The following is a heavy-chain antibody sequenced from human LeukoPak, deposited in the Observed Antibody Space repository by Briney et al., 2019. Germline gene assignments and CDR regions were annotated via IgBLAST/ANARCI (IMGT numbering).Heavy chain of an antibody. V-gene: IGHV4-59*01. CDR1: GGSISSYY. D-gene: IGHD1/OR15-1a*01. J-gene: IGHJ4*02. Sequence: PSETLSLTCTVSGGSISSYYWSWIRQPPGKGLEWLGYIYYSGSTNYNPSLKSRVTISVDTSKNQFSLKLSSVTAAETAVYYCASQLGGTTFHWGQGTLVTVSS. CDR3: ASQLGGTTFH. CDR2: IYYSGST.